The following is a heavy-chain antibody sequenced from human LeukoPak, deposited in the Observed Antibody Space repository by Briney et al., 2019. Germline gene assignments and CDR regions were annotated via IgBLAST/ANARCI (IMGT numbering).Heavy chain of an antibody. CDR3: AGPLYTSGWHYIDY. J-gene: IGHJ4*02. D-gene: IGHD6-19*01. CDR2: IYYSGST. V-gene: IGHV4-39*07. CDR1: GDSISSSSYY. Sequence: SETLSLTCTVSGDSISSSSYYWGWIRQPPGKGLEWIGSIYYSGSTYYNPSLKSRVTISVDTSKNQFSLKLSSVTAADTAVYYCAGPLYTSGWHYIDYWGQGTLVTVSS.